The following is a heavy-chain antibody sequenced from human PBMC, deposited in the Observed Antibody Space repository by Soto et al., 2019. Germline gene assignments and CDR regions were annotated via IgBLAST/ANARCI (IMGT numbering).Heavy chain of an antibody. J-gene: IGHJ4*02. CDR3: ARVARYSGSYYHPGNFDY. V-gene: IGHV4-59*01. D-gene: IGHD1-26*01. Sequence: SLTCTVSGGSISSYYWSWIRQPPGKGLEWIGYIYYSGSTNYNPSLKSRVTISVDTSKNQFSLKLSSVTAADTAVYYCARVARYSGSYYHPGNFDYWGQGTLVTVSS. CDR1: GGSISSYY. CDR2: IYYSGST.